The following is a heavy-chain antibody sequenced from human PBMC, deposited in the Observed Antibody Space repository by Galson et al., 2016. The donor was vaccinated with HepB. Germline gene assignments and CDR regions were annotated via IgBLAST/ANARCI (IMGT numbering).Heavy chain of an antibody. CDR2: FDPVNGET. V-gene: IGHV1-24*01. CDR3: ATEGTTTFGGLNS. J-gene: IGHJ5*02. D-gene: IGHD3-3*01. CDR1: GYTLTELA. Sequence: SVKVSCKVSGYTLTELAMHWVRQAPGTGLEWMGGFDPVNGETVYAQDFQDRVTVTEDTATDTAHLELSSLRSEDTAVYYCATEGTTTFGGLNSWGQGTLVTVSS.